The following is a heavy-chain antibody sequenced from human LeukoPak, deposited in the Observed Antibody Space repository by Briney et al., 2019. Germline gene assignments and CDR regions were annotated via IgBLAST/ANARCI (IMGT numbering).Heavy chain of an antibody. V-gene: IGHV3-11*04. CDR2: ISSSGSTI. D-gene: IGHD2-2*02. CDR3: ARDSVCSSTSCYTEFDY. Sequence: PGGSLRLSCAASGFTFSDYYMSWIRQAPGKGLERVSYISSSGSTIYYADSVKGRFTISRDNAKNSLYLQMNSLRAEDTAVYYCARDSVCSSTSCYTEFDYWGQGTLVTVSS. CDR1: GFTFSDYY. J-gene: IGHJ4*02.